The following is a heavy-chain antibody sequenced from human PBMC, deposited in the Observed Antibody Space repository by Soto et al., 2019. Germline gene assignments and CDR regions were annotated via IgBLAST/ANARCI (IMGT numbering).Heavy chain of an antibody. V-gene: IGHV1-8*01. Sequence: GASVKVSCKASGYTFTSCDVNWLRQAPGQGLEWMGWMNPDGGNTGYAQKFQGRVTMTRDSSMSTAYMELSSLTSEDTAVYYCARISGRPSNYYHIDVWGQGXTVTVPS. CDR2: MNPDGGNT. CDR3: ARISGRPSNYYHIDV. J-gene: IGHJ6*02. D-gene: IGHD1-26*01. CDR1: GYTFTSCD.